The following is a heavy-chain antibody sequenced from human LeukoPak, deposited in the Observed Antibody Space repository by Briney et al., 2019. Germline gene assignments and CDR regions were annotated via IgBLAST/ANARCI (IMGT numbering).Heavy chain of an antibody. CDR3: AKSRDYDYYYGMDV. CDR2: ISGSGGST. J-gene: IGHJ6*02. D-gene: IGHD2-21*02. V-gene: IGHV3-23*01. Sequence: PGGSLRLSCAASGXTFSSYAVSWVRQAPGKGLEWVSAISGSGGSTYYADSVKGRFTISRDNSKNTLYLQMNSLRAEDTAVYYCAKSRDYDYYYGMDVWGQGTTVTVSS. CDR1: GXTFSSYA.